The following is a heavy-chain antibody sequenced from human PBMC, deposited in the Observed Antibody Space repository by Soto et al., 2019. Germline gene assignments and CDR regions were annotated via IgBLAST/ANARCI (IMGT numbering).Heavy chain of an antibody. J-gene: IGHJ6*02. CDR3: ARHDCISTSCYYYYYYGMDV. CDR1: GGTFSSYA. CDR2: IIPIFGTA. V-gene: IGHV1-69*12. D-gene: IGHD2-2*01. Sequence: QVQLVQSGAEVKKPGSSVKVSCKASGGTFSSYAISWERQAPGQGLEWMGGIIPIFGTANYAQKFQGRVTITADESTSTAYMELSSLRSEDTAVYYCARHDCISTSCYYYYYYGMDVWGQGTTVTVS.